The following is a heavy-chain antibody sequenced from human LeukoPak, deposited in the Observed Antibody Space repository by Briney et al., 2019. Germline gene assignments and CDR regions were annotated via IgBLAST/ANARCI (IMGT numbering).Heavy chain of an antibody. CDR3: ARGNSHVFDT. Sequence: PGGSLRLSCAASGFTFSNYGMHWVRQAPGKGLEWVAFIRYDGTAQYYADPVKGRFTISRDNSKNTLYMQVNSLRAEDAAVFYCARGNSHVFDTWGQGTMVTVSS. D-gene: IGHD1-7*01. CDR2: IRYDGTAQ. CDR1: GFTFSNYG. V-gene: IGHV3-30*02. J-gene: IGHJ3*02.